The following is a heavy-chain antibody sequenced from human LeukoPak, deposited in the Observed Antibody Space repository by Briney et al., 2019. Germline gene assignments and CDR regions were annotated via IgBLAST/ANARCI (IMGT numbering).Heavy chain of an antibody. J-gene: IGHJ3*02. CDR2: ISYDGSNK. CDR3: ARVGDYDFWSGYWYNAFDI. D-gene: IGHD3-3*01. V-gene: IGHV3-30*03. CDR1: GFTFSSYG. Sequence: GGSLRLSCAASGFTFSSYGMHWVRQAPGKGLEWVAVISYDGSNKYYADSVKGRFTISRDNSKNTLYLQMNSLRAEDTAVYYCARVGDYDFWSGYWYNAFDIWGQGTMVTVSS.